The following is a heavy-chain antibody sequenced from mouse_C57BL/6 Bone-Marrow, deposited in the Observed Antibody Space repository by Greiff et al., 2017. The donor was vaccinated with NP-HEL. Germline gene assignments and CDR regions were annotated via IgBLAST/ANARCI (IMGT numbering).Heavy chain of an antibody. V-gene: IGHV14-1*01. CDR3: TTHGPYGRSPCAY. CDR1: GFNITDYY. Sequence: VQLQESGAELVRPGASVKLSCTASGFNITDYYMHWVKQRPEQGLEWIGKIDPEDGDTEYAPKFQGKATMTADTSSHTAYLQLTSLTSEDTAVYYCTTHGPYGRSPCAYWDRGTLVTVSA. J-gene: IGHJ3*01. CDR2: IDPEDGDT. D-gene: IGHD1-1*01.